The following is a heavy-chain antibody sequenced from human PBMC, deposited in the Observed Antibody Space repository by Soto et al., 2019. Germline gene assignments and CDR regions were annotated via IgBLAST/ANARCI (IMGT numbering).Heavy chain of an antibody. CDR3: ARAGGTTVTGLWHFDS. D-gene: IGHD4-17*01. V-gene: IGHV3-33*01. CDR1: GFTFNTYS. J-gene: IGHJ4*02. Sequence: LRLSCEASGFTFNTYSMHWVRQPPGKGLEWLAAIWYDGTQKYYADSVKGRFIISRDNSKKTLYLEMNSLRAEDTAVYYCARAGGTTVTGLWHFDSWGQGTLVTVSS. CDR2: IWYDGTQK.